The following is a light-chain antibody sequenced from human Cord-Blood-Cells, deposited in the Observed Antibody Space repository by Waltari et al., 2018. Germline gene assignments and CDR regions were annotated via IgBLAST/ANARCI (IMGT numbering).Light chain of an antibody. CDR3: CSYAGSSTFGVV. CDR1: SSDDGSYNL. CDR2: EGS. Sequence: QSALTQPASVSGSPGQSITIPCTGTSSDDGSYNLVSWYQQHPGQAPKLMIYEGSKRPSGVSNRFSGSKSGNTASLTISGLQAEDEADYYCCSYAGSSTFGVVFGGGTKLTVL. V-gene: IGLV2-23*03. J-gene: IGLJ2*01.